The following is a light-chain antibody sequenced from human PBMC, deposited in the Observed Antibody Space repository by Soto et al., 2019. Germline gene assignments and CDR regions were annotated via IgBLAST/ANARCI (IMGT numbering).Light chain of an antibody. CDR1: QSVSSSC. CDR2: GAS. V-gene: IGKV3-20*01. Sequence: EIVLTQSPGTLSLSPGERATLSCRASQSVSSSCLAWYQQKPGQAPRLLIYGASSRATGIPDRFSGSGSGTDFTLTISRLEPEDFAVYYCQQYGSSPLWTFGQGTKVDNK. CDR3: QQYGSSPLWT. J-gene: IGKJ1*01.